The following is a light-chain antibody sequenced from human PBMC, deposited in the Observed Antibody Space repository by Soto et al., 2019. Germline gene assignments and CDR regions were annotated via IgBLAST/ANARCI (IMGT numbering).Light chain of an antibody. J-gene: IGLJ1*01. CDR3: ASWDDTLNDYV. CDR1: YSNVGANP. Sequence: QSVLTQPPSAFGTPGQTVTISCSGSYSNVGANPVSWYQQVPGRAPQLLIYSNNQRPAGVPGRFSGSRSDTSASLSISGLQSADEVDYYCASWDDTLNDYVFGTGTKAPS. V-gene: IGLV1-44*01. CDR2: SNN.